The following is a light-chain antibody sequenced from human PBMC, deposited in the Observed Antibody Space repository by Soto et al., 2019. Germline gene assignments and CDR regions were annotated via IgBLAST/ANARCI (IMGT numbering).Light chain of an antibody. CDR1: SGHSSYA. V-gene: IGLV4-69*01. CDR2: LNSDGSH. Sequence: QLVLTQSPSASASLGASVKLTCTLSSGHSSYAIAWHQQQPEKGPRYLMKLNSDGSHSKGDGIPDRFSGSSSGAERYLTISSRQSEDEADYYCQTWGTDVVFGGGTKVTVL. J-gene: IGLJ2*01. CDR3: QTWGTDVV.